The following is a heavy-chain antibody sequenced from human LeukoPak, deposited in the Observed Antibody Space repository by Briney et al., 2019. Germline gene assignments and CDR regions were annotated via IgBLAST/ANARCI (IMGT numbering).Heavy chain of an antibody. V-gene: IGHV4-59*08. J-gene: IGHJ4*02. Sequence: KPSETLSLTCTVSGGSISSYYWSWIRQPPGKGLEWIGYIYYSGSTNYNPSLKSRVTISVDTSKNQFSLKLSSVTAADTAVYYCARHTEMATPQYYFDYWGQGTLVTVSS. CDR2: IYYSGST. CDR3: ARHTEMATPQYYFDY. CDR1: GGSISSYY. D-gene: IGHD5-24*01.